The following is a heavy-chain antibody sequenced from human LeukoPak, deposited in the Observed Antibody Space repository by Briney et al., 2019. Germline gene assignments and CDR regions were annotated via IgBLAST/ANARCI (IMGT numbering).Heavy chain of an antibody. V-gene: IGHV1-2*02. CDR1: GYTFTNYA. Sequence: ASVKVSCKASGYTFTNYALNWVRQAPGQGLEWMGWINPNSGGTNYAQKFQGRVTMTRDTSISTAYMELSRLRSDDTAVYYCAREYSSGWYVGYWGQGTLVTVSS. J-gene: IGHJ4*02. D-gene: IGHD6-19*01. CDR3: AREYSSGWYVGY. CDR2: INPNSGGT.